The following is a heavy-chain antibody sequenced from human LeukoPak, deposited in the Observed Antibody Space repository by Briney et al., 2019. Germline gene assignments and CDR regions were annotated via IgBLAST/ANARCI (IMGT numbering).Heavy chain of an antibody. Sequence: ASVKVSCKASGYTFTSYYLHWVRQAPGQGLEWMGIINPSGGSTTYAQKFQGRVTMTRDTSTSTVYMELSGLRSEDTAVYYCARDGSSRSSWYDAWGQGTLVTVSS. CDR3: ARDGSSRSSWYDA. CDR2: INPSGGST. CDR1: GYTFTSYY. V-gene: IGHV1-46*01. J-gene: IGHJ5*02. D-gene: IGHD6-13*01.